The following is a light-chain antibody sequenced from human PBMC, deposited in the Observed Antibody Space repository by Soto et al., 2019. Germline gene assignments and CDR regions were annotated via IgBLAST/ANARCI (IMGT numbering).Light chain of an antibody. CDR1: SSDVGGYNY. Sequence: QSALTQPASVSGSPGQSITISCTGTSSDVGGYNYVSWYQQNPGKAPKLIIYEVSNRPSGVSDRFSGSKSGNTASLTISGLQAEDEADYYCSSYTPSSTLVFGGGTKVTVL. J-gene: IGLJ2*01. CDR3: SSYTPSSTLV. CDR2: EVS. V-gene: IGLV2-14*01.